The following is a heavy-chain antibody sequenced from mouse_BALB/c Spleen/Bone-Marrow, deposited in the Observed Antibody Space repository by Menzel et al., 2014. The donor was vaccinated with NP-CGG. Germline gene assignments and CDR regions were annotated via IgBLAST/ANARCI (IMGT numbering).Heavy chain of an antibody. D-gene: IGHD2-1*01. J-gene: IGHJ3*01. CDR1: GYTFTTFW. CDR3: ANGNSFAY. V-gene: IGHV1-7*01. CDR2: INPTTSYT. Sequence: QVQLQQSGAELAKPGASEKMSCKASGYTFTTFWMHWVKQRPGQGLEWIGYINPTTSYTEYSQKFKDKATLTADKSSSTTYMQLSSLTSEDSAVYYCANGNSFAYWDHGTLVTVSA.